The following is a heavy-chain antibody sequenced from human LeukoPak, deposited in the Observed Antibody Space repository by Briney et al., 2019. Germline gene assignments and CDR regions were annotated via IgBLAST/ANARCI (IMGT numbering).Heavy chain of an antibody. CDR2: IYGGGST. V-gene: IGHV3-53*01. J-gene: IGHJ4*02. CDR1: GFTVSSNY. D-gene: IGHD6-13*01. CDR3: ARCPPGAAPDY. Sequence: PGGSLRLSCAASGFTVSSNYMSWVRQAPGKGLEWVSVIYGGGSTYYADSVKGRFTISRDSSKNTLYLQMNSLRAEDTAVYYCARCPPGAAPDYWGQGTLVTVSS.